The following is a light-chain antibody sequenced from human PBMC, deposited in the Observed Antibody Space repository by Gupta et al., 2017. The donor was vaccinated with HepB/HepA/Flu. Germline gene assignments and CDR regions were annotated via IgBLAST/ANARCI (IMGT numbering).Light chain of an antibody. Sequence: QSVVTQSPSASGTPGQSVTISCSGSNSNIGSHSVNWYQHFPGTAPKLVIFDSNLRPSGVPDRFSGSKSGTSASLAISGLQSEDEADYYCTSWDNNLNGWVFGGGTKLTVL. J-gene: IGLJ3*02. CDR2: DSN. V-gene: IGLV1-44*01. CDR1: NSNIGSHS. CDR3: TSWDNNLNGWV.